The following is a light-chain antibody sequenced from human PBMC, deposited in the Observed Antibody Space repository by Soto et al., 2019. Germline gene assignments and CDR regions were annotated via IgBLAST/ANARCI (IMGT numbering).Light chain of an antibody. V-gene: IGKV3-20*01. Sequence: DSVLPPSPATRSVSPGGGARLSGGASQSVNIYLACYQRNPGQAPRLLLFGASSRATGTPARFSGSGSGTDFPPTISRLEPEDFAVYYCQQYGSSPWTFGQGTKVDI. J-gene: IGKJ1*01. CDR1: QSVNIY. CDR2: GAS. CDR3: QQYGSSPWT.